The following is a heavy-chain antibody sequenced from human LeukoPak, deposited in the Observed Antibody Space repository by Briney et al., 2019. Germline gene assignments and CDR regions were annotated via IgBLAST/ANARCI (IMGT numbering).Heavy chain of an antibody. CDR2: INHSGST. CDR3: ARGQRRTTVTYFDY. Sequence: SETLSLTCAVYGGSFSGYYWSWIRQPPGKGLEWIGEINHSGSTNYNPSLKRRGTISVDTSKKQFSLKLSSETAADTAVYYCARGQRRTTVTYFDYWGQGTLVTVSS. V-gene: IGHV4-34*01. J-gene: IGHJ4*02. D-gene: IGHD4-17*01. CDR1: GGSFSGYY.